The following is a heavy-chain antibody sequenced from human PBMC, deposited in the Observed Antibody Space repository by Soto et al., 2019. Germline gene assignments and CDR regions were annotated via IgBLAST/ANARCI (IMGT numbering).Heavy chain of an antibody. V-gene: IGHV4-34*01. CDR3: ARESHDILTGPPWVWYFDL. D-gene: IGHD3-9*01. Sequence: QVQLQQWGAGPLRPLETLSLTCGVSGGSFSGYYWAWIRQSPGKGLEWIGEINDRGSINYNPPLKSRVSISLDTSNNHYSRNLRSVTAADTAVYYCARESHDILTGPPWVWYFDLWGRGTLVTVSS. J-gene: IGHJ2*01. CDR1: GGSFSGYY. CDR2: INDRGSI.